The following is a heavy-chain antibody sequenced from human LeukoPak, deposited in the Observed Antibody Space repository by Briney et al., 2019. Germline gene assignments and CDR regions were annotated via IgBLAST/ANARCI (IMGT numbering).Heavy chain of an antibody. V-gene: IGHV4-59*08. Sequence: SETLSLTCTVSGGSISSYYWSWIRQPPGKGLEWIGYIYYSGSTNYNPSLKSRVTISVDTSKNQFSLKLSSVTAADTAVYYCARHESFAAGTFWFDPWGQGTLVTVSS. D-gene: IGHD6-13*01. CDR3: ARHESFAAGTFWFDP. CDR2: IYYSGST. CDR1: GGSISSYY. J-gene: IGHJ5*02.